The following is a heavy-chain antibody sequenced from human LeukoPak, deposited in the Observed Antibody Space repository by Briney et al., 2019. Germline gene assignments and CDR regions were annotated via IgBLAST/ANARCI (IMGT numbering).Heavy chain of an antibody. CDR2: INSDSDTV. D-gene: IGHD2-2*01. CDR3: ARDTRGESDY. V-gene: IGHV3-48*04. Sequence: GGSPRLSCAASGLPSRTHGMNWGRQAPGEGVEWISYINSDSDTVYYSNSVEGRFTISRDNAKNSLYLQMNSLRAEDTAMYYCARDTRGESDYWGHGTLVIVSS. J-gene: IGHJ4*01. CDR1: GLPSRTHG.